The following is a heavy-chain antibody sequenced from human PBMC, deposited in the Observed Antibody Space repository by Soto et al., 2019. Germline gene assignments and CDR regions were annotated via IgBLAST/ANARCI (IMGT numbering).Heavy chain of an antibody. D-gene: IGHD4-17*01. Sequence: SETLSLTCAVSGGSISSGGYSWSWIRHPPGKGLECIGYIYHSGSTYYNPSLKSRVTISVDRSKNQLSLKPSSVTAADTAVYYCARGTTTVTTFDYWGQGTLVTVSS. CDR2: IYHSGST. CDR1: GGSISSGGYS. V-gene: IGHV4-30-2*01. J-gene: IGHJ4*02. CDR3: ARGTTTVTTFDY.